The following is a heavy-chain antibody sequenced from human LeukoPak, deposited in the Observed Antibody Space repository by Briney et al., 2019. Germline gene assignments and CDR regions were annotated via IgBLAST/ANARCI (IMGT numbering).Heavy chain of an antibody. CDR2: ISAYNGNT. J-gene: IGHJ6*02. D-gene: IGHD3-9*01. Sequence: ASMKVSCKASGYTFTSYGISWVRQAPGRGLEWMGWISAYNGNTNYAQKLQGRVTMTTDTSTSTAYMELRSLRSDDTAVYYCARESGEGGYFDWLPFPARTYYYGMDVWGQGTTVTVSS. CDR1: GYTFTSYG. V-gene: IGHV1-18*01. CDR3: ARESGEGGYFDWLPFPARTYYYGMDV.